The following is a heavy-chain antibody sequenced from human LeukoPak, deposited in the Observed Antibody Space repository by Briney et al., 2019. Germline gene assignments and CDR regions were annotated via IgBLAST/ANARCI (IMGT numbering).Heavy chain of an antibody. CDR1: GYTFTSYD. J-gene: IGHJ4*02. V-gene: IGHV1-8*03. CDR3: ARDHLPRYYYDSSGLDY. Sequence: ASVKVSCKASGYTFTSYDINWVRQATGQGLEWMGWMNPNSGNTGYAQKFQGRVTITRNTSISTAYMELSSLRSEDTAVYYCARDHLPRYYYDSSGLDYWGQGTLVTVSS. CDR2: MNPNSGNT. D-gene: IGHD3-22*01.